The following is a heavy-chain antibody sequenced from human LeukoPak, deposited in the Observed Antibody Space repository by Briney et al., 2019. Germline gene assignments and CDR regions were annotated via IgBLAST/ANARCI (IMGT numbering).Heavy chain of an antibody. CDR3: AKEGGVYSGYDYVYYYYYMDV. D-gene: IGHD5-12*01. CDR2: ISSSSSYI. V-gene: IGHV3-21*01. Sequence: GGSLRLSCAASGFTFSSYSMNWVRQAPGKGLEWVSSISSSSSYIYYADSVKGRFTISRDNSKNTLYLQMNSLRAEDTAVYYCAKEGGVYSGYDYVYYYYYMDVWGKGTTVTVSS. CDR1: GFTFSSYS. J-gene: IGHJ6*03.